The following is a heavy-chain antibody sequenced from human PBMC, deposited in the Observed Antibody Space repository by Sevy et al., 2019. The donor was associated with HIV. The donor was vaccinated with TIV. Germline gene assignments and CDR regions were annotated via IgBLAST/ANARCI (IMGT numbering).Heavy chain of an antibody. CDR1: GFTFSSYA. J-gene: IGHJ3*02. CDR2: ISYDGSNK. V-gene: IGHV3-30-3*01. Sequence: GGSLRLSCAASGFTFSSYAMHWVRQAPSKGLEWVAVISYDGSNKYYADSVKGRFTISRDNSKNTLYLKMNSLRAEDTAVYYCARDSNYYDSSGYYRGAAFDIWGQGTMVTVSS. D-gene: IGHD3-22*01. CDR3: ARDSNYYDSSGYYRGAAFDI.